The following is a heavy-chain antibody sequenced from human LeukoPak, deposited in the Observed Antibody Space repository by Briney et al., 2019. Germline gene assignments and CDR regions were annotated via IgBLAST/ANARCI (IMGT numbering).Heavy chain of an antibody. CDR3: ARDHYIAVYYYYMDV. J-gene: IGHJ6*03. V-gene: IGHV3-11*04. CDR2: ISSSGSTI. Sequence: PGGSLRLSCAASGFTFSDYYMSWIRQAPGKGLEWVSYISSSGSTIYYADSAKGRFTISRDNAKNSLYLQMNSLRAEDTAVYYCARDHYIAVYYYYMDVWGKGTTVTVSS. CDR1: GFTFSDYY. D-gene: IGHD4-11*01.